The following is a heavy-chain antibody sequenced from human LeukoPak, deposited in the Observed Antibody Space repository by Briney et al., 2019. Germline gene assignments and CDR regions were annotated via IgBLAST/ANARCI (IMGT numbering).Heavy chain of an antibody. V-gene: IGHV3-7*01. J-gene: IGHJ4*02. CDR2: IKQDGSER. CDR3: ARDRDWYTFDS. Sequence: GGSLRLSCAASGFTFSNFWMDWVRQAPGKGLEWVANIKQDGSERYYVDSVKGRFTISRDNAKNSLYLQMNSLRVEDTAVYYCARDRDWYTFDSWGQGVLVTVSS. CDR1: GFTFSNFW. D-gene: IGHD1-1*01.